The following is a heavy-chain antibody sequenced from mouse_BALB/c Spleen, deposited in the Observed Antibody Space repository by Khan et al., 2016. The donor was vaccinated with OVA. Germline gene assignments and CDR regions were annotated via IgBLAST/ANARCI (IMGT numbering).Heavy chain of an antibody. J-gene: IGHJ2*01. CDR1: GFSLTSYG. CDR3: ARLEDI. D-gene: IGHD1-3*01. Sequence: VQLQQSGPGLVAPSQSLSITCTVSGFSLTSYGVHWVRQPPGKGLEWLGVIWAGGSTNYNSDIMSRLSISKDNSKSQVFLKMNSLQTDDTAIYYWARLEDIWGQGTTLTVSS. V-gene: IGHV2-9*02. CDR2: IWAGGST.